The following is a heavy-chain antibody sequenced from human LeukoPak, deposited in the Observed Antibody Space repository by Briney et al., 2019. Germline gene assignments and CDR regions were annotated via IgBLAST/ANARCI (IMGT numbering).Heavy chain of an antibody. Sequence: PSETLSLTCAVYGGSFSDYYWNWIRQPPGKGLEWIGEINHSGSTNYNPSLKSRVTISVDTSKNQFSLKLSSVTAADTAVYYCARNEYSRGGLGLYYYMDVWGKGTTVTVSS. CDR2: INHSGST. J-gene: IGHJ6*03. CDR3: ARNEYSRGGLGLYYYMDV. CDR1: GGSFSDYY. V-gene: IGHV4-34*01. D-gene: IGHD3-10*01.